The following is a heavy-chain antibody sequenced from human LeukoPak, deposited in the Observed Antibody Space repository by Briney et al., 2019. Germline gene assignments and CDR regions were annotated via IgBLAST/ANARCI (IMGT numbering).Heavy chain of an antibody. J-gene: IGHJ6*03. D-gene: IGHD6-6*01. V-gene: IGHV3-74*01. CDR1: GFTFSRYW. CDR3: ARDRAGAARAYMDV. CDR2: INSDGSSP. Sequence: GGSLRLSCAASGFTFSRYWMHWVRQAPGKGLVWVSRINSDGSSPSYADSVKGRFTISRDNAKNTLYLQMNSLRAEDTAVYYCARDRAGAARAYMDVWGKGTTVTVSS.